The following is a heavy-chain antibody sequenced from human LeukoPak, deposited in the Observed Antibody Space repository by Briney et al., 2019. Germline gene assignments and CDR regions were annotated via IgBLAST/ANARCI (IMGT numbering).Heavy chain of an antibody. D-gene: IGHD3-22*01. Sequence: SETLSLTCAVYGGSFSGYYWSWIRQPPGKGREWIGEINHSGSTNYNPSLKSRVTISVDTSKNQLSLKLSSVTAADTAVYYCARGPHYYDSSGYYVYFQHWGQGTLVTVSS. CDR3: ARGPHYYDSSGYYVYFQH. CDR1: GGSFSGYY. CDR2: INHSGST. V-gene: IGHV4-34*01. J-gene: IGHJ1*01.